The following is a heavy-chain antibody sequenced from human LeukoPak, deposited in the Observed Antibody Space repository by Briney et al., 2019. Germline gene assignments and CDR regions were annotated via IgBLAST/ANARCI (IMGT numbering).Heavy chain of an antibody. V-gene: IGHV3-7*03. D-gene: IGHD6-13*01. Sequence: PGGSLRLSCAASGFIFSSYWMHWVRQAPGKGLEWVANIKQDGSEKYYVDSVKGRFTISRDNAKNSLYLQMNSLRVEDTAVYYCARVRYSSSSRDFDYWGQGTLVTVSS. CDR3: ARVRYSSSSRDFDY. CDR1: GFIFSSYW. CDR2: IKQDGSEK. J-gene: IGHJ4*02.